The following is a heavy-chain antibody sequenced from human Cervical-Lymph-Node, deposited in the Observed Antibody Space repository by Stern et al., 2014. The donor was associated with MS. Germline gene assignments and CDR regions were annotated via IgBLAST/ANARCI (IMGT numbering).Heavy chain of an antibody. Sequence: QVQLVESGGGVVPPGRSLRLSCAASGFTFSNYEMHWVRQAPGKGLEWVAVISYDGNDKDYGDSVKGRFSISRDNSKKTLYLQMNSLRPEDTAVYYCAKDVEYELWSDTSYYHGMDVWGQGTAVTVSS. CDR3: AKDVEYELWSDTSYYHGMDV. J-gene: IGHJ6*02. D-gene: IGHD3-3*01. V-gene: IGHV3-30*18. CDR1: GFTFSNYE. CDR2: ISYDGNDK.